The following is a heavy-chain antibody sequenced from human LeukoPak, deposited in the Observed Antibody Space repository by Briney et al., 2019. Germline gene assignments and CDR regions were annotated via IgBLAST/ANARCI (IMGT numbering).Heavy chain of an antibody. CDR1: GFSLTSGGEG. J-gene: IGHJ4*02. CDR3: AHTRHGATPTRLDF. CDR2: IYWDDDK. V-gene: IGHV2-5*02. D-gene: IGHD4/OR15-4a*01. Sequence: ESGPTLVKPTQTLMLTCSFSGFSLTSGGEGVAWIRQPPGKAPEWLALIYWDDDKRFRPSLQNRLTVSKDTSKNQVVLSMTKMDPLDTGTYYCAHTRHGATPTRLDFWGQGILVVVS.